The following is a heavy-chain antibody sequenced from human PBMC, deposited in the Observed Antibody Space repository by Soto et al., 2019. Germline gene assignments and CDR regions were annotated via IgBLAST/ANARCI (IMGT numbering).Heavy chain of an antibody. CDR1: GGSISSGDYY. V-gene: IGHV4-31*03. CDR3: ARSRGPGTYPHYCQP. Sequence: QVQLQESGPGLVKPSQTLSLTCTASGGSISSGDYYWSWMRQHPGKGLEWIGYIYYSGSTYYNPSRSRRVTIAVDTANNQFALKLSSVTAADTAVYYCARSRGPGTYPHYCQPWGQGTLVTVSS. D-gene: IGHD1-26*01. J-gene: IGHJ1*01. CDR2: IYYSGST.